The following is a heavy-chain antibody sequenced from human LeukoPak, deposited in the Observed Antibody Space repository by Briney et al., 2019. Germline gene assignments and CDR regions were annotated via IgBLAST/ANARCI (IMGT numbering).Heavy chain of an antibody. J-gene: IGHJ5*02. Sequence: SETLSLTCTVSGGSVSTTTNYWVWIRQPPGRGLDWIGSIYYSGSTYYNPSLKSRVTISVDTSKNQFSLKLSSVTAADTAVYYCARGVRGVYNWFDPWGQGTLVTVSS. CDR2: IYYSGST. CDR1: GGSVSTTTNY. V-gene: IGHV4-39*07. CDR3: ARGVRGVYNWFDP. D-gene: IGHD3-10*01.